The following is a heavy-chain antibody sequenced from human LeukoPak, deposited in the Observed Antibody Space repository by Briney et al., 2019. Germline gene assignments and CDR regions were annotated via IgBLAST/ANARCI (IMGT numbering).Heavy chain of an antibody. CDR2: ISYDGSNK. V-gene: IGHV3-30-3*01. CDR3: AREGRDMVDLGLNWFDP. J-gene: IGHJ5*02. Sequence: PGRSLRLSCAASGFTFSSYAMHWVRQAPGKGLEWVAVISYDGSNKYYADSVKGRFTISRDNSKNTLYLQMNSLRAEDTAVYYCAREGRDMVDLGLNWFDPWGQGTLVTVSS. D-gene: IGHD2-15*01. CDR1: GFTFSSYA.